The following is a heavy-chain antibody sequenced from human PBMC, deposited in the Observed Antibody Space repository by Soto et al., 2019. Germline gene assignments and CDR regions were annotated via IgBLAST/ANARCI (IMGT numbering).Heavy chain of an antibody. CDR2: ISGSGGST. V-gene: IGHV3-23*01. CDR1: GLTFSSYA. D-gene: IGHD2-15*01. CDR3: AKRIAAPKGYAFDI. J-gene: IGHJ3*02. Sequence: PGGSLRLSCASSGLTFSSYAMSLVRQAPGKGLEWVSAISGSGGSTYYADSVKGRFTISRDNSKNTLYLQMNSLRAEDTAVYYCAKRIAAPKGYAFDIWGQGTMVTVSS.